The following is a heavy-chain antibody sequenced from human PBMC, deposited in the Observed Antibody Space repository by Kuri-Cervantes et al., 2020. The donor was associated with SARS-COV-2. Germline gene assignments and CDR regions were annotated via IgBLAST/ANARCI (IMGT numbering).Heavy chain of an antibody. CDR1: GFTFSAYT. D-gene: IGHD3-22*01. CDR3: AKLRAYYYDSSGYYWDDAFDI. CDR2: ITRSSVYI. J-gene: IGHJ3*02. V-gene: IGHV3-21*01. Sequence: GGSLRLSCVASGFTFSAYTLNWVRQAPGKGLEWVSSITRSSVYISYADSLKGRFTISRDNAKNSLYLQMNSLRAEDTAVYYCAKLRAYYYDSSGYYWDDAFDIWGQGTMVTVSS.